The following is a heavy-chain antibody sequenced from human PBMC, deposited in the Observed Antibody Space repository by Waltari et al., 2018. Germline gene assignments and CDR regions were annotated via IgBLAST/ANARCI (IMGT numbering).Heavy chain of an antibody. D-gene: IGHD6-13*01. V-gene: IGHV1-2*02. CDR3: ASARSIAAVGVFDY. CDR2: INPNSGGT. CDR1: GYTFTGYY. J-gene: IGHJ4*02. Sequence: QVQLVRSGAEVKNTGAAVMASCTASGYTFTGYYMHCVRQAPGQGLEWKGWINPNSGGTNYAQKFQGMVTMTRDTSISTAYMELSRLRSDDTAVYYCASARSIAAVGVFDYWGQGTLVTVSS.